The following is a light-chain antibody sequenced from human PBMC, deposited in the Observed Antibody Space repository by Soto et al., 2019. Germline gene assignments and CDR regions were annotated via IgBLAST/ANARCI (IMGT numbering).Light chain of an antibody. V-gene: IGKV1-5*03. CDR2: KAS. Sequence: DIQRTQSPSTLSGSVGDRVTITCRASQTISSWLAWYQQKPWKAHKLMIYKASTLKSGVPSRFSGSVSGTEFTLTISSLQPEDFAVYYGQQDYNLPTNTFGEGTKVDIK. CDR3: QQDYNLPTNT. J-gene: IGKJ4*01. CDR1: QTISSW.